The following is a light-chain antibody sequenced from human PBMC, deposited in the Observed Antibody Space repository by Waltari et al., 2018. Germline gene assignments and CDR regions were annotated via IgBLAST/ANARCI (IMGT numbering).Light chain of an antibody. CDR1: QSINSW. Sequence: DIQMTQSPSTLSAPVGDRVTITCRASQSINSWLAWYQQKPGKAPKLLIYKASSLESGVPSRFSGSGSGTEFTLTISSLQPDDFATYYCQQYDTYGTFGQGTKVDIK. CDR3: QQYDTYGT. V-gene: IGKV1-5*03. J-gene: IGKJ1*01. CDR2: KAS.